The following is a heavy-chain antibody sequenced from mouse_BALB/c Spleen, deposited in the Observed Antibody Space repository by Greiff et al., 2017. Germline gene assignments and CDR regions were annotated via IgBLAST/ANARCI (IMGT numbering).Heavy chain of an antibody. D-gene: IGHD2-4*01. CDR2: ISTYNGNT. Sequence: QVQLKESGPEVVRPGVSVKISCKGSGYTFTDYAMHWVKQSHAKSLEWIGVISTYNGNTNYNQKFKGKATMTVDKSSSTAYMELARLTSEDSAIYYCAKGEAIYYDYEENAMDYWGQGTSVTVSS. CDR3: AKGEAIYYDYEENAMDY. V-gene: IGHV1-67*01. J-gene: IGHJ4*01. CDR1: GYTFTDYA.